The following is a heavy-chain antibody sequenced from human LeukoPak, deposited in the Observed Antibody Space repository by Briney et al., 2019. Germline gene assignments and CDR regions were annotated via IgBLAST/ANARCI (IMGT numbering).Heavy chain of an antibody. CDR1: GGSISSYY. J-gene: IGHJ4*02. Sequence: SETLSLTCTVSGGSISSYYWSWIRQPAGKGLEWIGRIYTSGSTNYNPSLKRRVTMSVDTSKNQFSLKLSSVTAADTAVYYCARDRYSSGYYGFDYWGQGTLVTVSS. D-gene: IGHD3-22*01. CDR3: ARDRYSSGYYGFDY. V-gene: IGHV4-4*07. CDR2: IYTSGST.